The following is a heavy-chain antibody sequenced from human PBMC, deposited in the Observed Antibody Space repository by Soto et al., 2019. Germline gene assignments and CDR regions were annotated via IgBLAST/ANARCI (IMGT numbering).Heavy chain of an antibody. D-gene: IGHD2-2*01. J-gene: IGHJ5*02. CDR2: IYSGGST. Sequence: EVQLVESGGGLVQPGGSLRLSCAASGFTVSSNYMSWVRQAPGKGLEWVSVIYSGGSTYYADSVKGRFTISRHNSKNTLYLQMNSLRAEDTAVYYCARGVGCSSTSCYGWFDPWGQGTLVTVSS. CDR3: ARGVGCSSTSCYGWFDP. CDR1: GFTVSSNY. V-gene: IGHV3-53*04.